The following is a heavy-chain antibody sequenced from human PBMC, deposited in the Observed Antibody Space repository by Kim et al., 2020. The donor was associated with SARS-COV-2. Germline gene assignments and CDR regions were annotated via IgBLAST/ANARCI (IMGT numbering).Heavy chain of an antibody. V-gene: IGHV4-39*01. CDR3: ARKDTAMGPDYFDY. J-gene: IGHJ4*02. Sequence: NPSLKSRVTISVDTSKNQFSLKLSSVTAADTAVYYCARKDTAMGPDYFDYWGQGTLVTVSS. D-gene: IGHD5-18*01.